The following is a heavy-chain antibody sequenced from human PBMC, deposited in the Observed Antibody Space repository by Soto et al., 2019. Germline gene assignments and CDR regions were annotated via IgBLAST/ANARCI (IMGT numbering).Heavy chain of an antibody. Sequence: EVQLVESGGGLVQPGGSLRLSCAASGFTFSSYSMHWVRQAPGKGLEWVSYISSSSTTKYYADSVKGRFTSSRDNAKNSLYLQMNSLRAEDPAVYHCARDRCSGSNCLNWFEPWGQGTLVTVSS. CDR1: GFTFSSYS. D-gene: IGHD2-15*01. CDR2: ISSSSTTK. CDR3: ARDRCSGSNCLNWFEP. J-gene: IGHJ5*02. V-gene: IGHV3-48*01.